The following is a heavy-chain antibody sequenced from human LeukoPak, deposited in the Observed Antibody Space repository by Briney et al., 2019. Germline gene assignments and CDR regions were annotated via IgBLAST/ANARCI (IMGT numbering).Heavy chain of an antibody. CDR1: GFTFSSCW. CDR3: ARGYYDTLTGYYP. J-gene: IGHJ5*02. Sequence: PGGSLRLSCAASGFTFSSCWMSWVRQTPGKGLEWVANIKQDGSEKYYVDSVKGRFTISRDNAKNSLYLQMNSLRAEDTAVYYCARGYYDTLTGYYPWGQGTLVTVSS. CDR2: IKQDGSEK. V-gene: IGHV3-7*01. D-gene: IGHD3-9*01.